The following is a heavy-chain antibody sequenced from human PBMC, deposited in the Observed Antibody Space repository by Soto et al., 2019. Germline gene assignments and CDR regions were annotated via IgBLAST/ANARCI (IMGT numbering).Heavy chain of an antibody. J-gene: IGHJ4*01. CDR3: ARDVNPSY. Sequence: GGSLRLSCAASGFTFSTYAMTWVRQAPGKGLEWVSTISGSGSSTYYADSVNGRFTISRDNSKNTLFLQMNSLRAEDTAVYYCARDVNPSYWGHGTLVTASS. V-gene: IGHV3-23*01. CDR2: ISGSGSST. CDR1: GFTFSTYA.